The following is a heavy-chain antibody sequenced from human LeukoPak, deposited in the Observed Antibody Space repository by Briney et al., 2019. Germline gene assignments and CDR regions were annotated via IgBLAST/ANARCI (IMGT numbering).Heavy chain of an antibody. V-gene: IGHV4-38-2*02. Sequence: SETLSLTCTVSGYSISSGYYWGWIRQPPGKGLEWIGSIYHSGSTYYNPPLKSRVTISVDTSKNQFSLKLSSVTAADTAVYYCARGVDDYSNYVSYNWFDPWGQGTLVTVSS. CDR2: IYHSGST. CDR3: ARGVDDYSNYVSYNWFDP. J-gene: IGHJ5*02. CDR1: GYSISSGYY. D-gene: IGHD4-11*01.